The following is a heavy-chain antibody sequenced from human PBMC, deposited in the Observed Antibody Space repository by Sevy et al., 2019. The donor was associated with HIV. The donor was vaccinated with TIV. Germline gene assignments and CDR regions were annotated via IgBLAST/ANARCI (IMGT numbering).Heavy chain of an antibody. Sequence: SETLSLTCSDSGGSISSHYWSWIRQPAGEGLEWIGRIDTSGGTNYNPSLKTRVTMSIDTSKNQFSLRLRSVTAADTAVYYCARYNFWSGHYDYFDYWGPGALVTVSS. CDR3: ARYNFWSGHYDYFDY. CDR1: GGSISSHY. V-gene: IGHV4-4*07. CDR2: IDTSGGT. J-gene: IGHJ4*02. D-gene: IGHD3-3*01.